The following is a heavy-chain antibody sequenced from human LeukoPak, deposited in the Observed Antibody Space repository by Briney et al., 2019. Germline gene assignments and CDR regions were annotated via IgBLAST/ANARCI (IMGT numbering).Heavy chain of an antibody. CDR1: GFTFSGYC. V-gene: IGHV3-7*01. CDR2: IKPDGSDK. D-gene: IGHD1-26*01. Sequence: GGSLRLSCAASGFTFSGYCMSWVRQAPGKGLEGVANIKPDGSDKAYVDSVKGRFTISRDNAKNSLYLQMNSLRAEAAALYFCARDPYSGSYGAYYYYYMDVWGKGTTVTISS. CDR3: ARDPYSGSYGAYYYYYMDV. J-gene: IGHJ6*03.